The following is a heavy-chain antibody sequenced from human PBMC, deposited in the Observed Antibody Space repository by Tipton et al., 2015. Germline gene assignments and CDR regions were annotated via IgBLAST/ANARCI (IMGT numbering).Heavy chain of an antibody. CDR1: SDSVTIGSYY. D-gene: IGHD3-10*01. CDR3: ARGVSRGAIPGRFDF. CDR2: IFYSGGM. Sequence: LRLSCTVSSDSVTIGSYYWSWIRQHPDKGLEWIGFIFYSGGMSYNSSLVSRVSISMDTSENQFFLTLMSVTAADTAVYYCARGVSRGAIPGRFDFWGQGTPVTVSS. J-gene: IGHJ4*02. V-gene: IGHV4-31*03.